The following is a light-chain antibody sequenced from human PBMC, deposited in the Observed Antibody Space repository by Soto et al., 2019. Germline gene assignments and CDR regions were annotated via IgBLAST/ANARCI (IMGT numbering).Light chain of an antibody. V-gene: IGLV1-47*01. CDR2: KST. Sequence: QSALTQPPSASGTPGQRVTIPCSGSSSNIGNNYVFWYQQLPGVAPKLLIYKSTQRPSGVPDRFYASKSHTSASLAIRGLRFEDEGDYYCATWDDTLSIWVFGGGTKVTVL. CDR1: SSNIGNNY. CDR3: ATWDDTLSIWV. J-gene: IGLJ3*02.